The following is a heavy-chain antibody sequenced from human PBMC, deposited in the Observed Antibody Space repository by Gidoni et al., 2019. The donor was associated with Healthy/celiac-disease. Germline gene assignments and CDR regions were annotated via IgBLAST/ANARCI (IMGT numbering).Heavy chain of an antibody. J-gene: IGHJ6*02. CDR2: INHSGST. CDR3: ARGLGTTVTTSKYYYGMDV. D-gene: IGHD4-17*01. Sequence: QVHLQQWGAGLLKPSETLSLTCAVYGGSFSGYYWSWIRQPPGKGLEWIGEINHSGSTNYNPSLKSRVTISVDTSKNQFSLKLSSVTAADTAVYYCARGLGTTVTTSKYYYGMDVWGQGTTVTVSS. V-gene: IGHV4-34*01. CDR1: GGSFSGYY.